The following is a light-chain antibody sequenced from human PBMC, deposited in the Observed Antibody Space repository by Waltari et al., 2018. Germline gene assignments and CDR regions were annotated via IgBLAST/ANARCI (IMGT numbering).Light chain of an antibody. CDR3: QQSYSPPFT. Sequence: IQITQSPSSLSTTVAETVTNTCRASRGIDSYLNWYQHRPGRAPKLLIYDASTLQREVPTRFSGGGIGTDFTLTINNLQPEDFATYFCQQSYSPPFTFGQGTRLEI. J-gene: IGKJ5*01. CDR2: DAS. V-gene: IGKV1-39*01. CDR1: RGIDSY.